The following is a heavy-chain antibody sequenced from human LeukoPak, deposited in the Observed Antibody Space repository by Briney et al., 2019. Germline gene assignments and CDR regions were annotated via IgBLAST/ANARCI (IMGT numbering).Heavy chain of an antibody. CDR3: ARVTVFLRKSTWFDP. CDR1: GGSISSSNW. CDR2: IYHSGST. Sequence: PSETLSLTCAVSGGSISSSNWWSWVRQPPGRGLEWIGEIYHSGSTNYNPSLKSRVTISVDKSKNQFSLKLSSVTAADTAVYYCARVTVFLRKSTWFDPWGQGTLVTVSS. J-gene: IGHJ5*02. D-gene: IGHD1-14*01. V-gene: IGHV4-4*02.